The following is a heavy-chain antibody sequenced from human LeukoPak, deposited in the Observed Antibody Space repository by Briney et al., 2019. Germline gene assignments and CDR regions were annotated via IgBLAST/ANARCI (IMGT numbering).Heavy chain of an antibody. CDR2: ISSSSSYI. J-gene: IGHJ4*02. V-gene: IGHV3-21*01. Sequence: GGSLRLSCAASGFTFSSYSMNWVRQAPGKGLEWVSSISSSSSYIYYADSVKGRFTISRDNAKNSLYLQMNSLRAEDTAVYYCARDGQAGYGGFHTTNDYWGQGTLVTVSS. CDR3: ARDGQAGYGGFHTTNDY. D-gene: IGHD5-12*01. CDR1: GFTFSSYS.